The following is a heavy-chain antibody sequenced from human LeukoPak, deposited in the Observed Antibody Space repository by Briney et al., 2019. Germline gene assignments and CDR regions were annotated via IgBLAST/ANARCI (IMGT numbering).Heavy chain of an antibody. CDR1: GYTFTSYG. V-gene: IGHV1-18*01. Sequence: ASVKVSCKVSGYTFTSYGISWVRQAPGQGLEWMGWISSYKGNTNYAQKPRRRVTMTTDTSTSTAYMELRSLRSDDTAVYYCARDSMTMVVTWDYWGQGTLVTVSS. CDR3: ARDSMTMVVTWDY. D-gene: IGHD4-23*01. CDR2: ISSYKGNT. J-gene: IGHJ4*02.